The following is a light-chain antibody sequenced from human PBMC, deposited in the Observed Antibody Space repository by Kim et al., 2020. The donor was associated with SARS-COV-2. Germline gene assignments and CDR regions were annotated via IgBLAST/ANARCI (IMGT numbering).Light chain of an antibody. Sequence: QSALTQPPSASGSPGQSVTISCTGTGSDVGGYKYVSWYQQHPGKAPKLMIYEVSKRPSGVPDRFSGSKSDNTASLTVSGLQAEDEADYYCSSYAGSKNLVFGGGTQLTVL. CDR1: GSDVGGYKY. V-gene: IGLV2-8*01. CDR2: EVS. J-gene: IGLJ2*01. CDR3: SSYAGSKNLV.